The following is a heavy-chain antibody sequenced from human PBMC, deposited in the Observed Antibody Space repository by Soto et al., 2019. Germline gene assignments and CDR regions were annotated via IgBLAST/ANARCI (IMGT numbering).Heavy chain of an antibody. Sequence: LSLTCALSGAPITWGDYSWNWIRQPPGKGLEWIGYIFHGGSTYYNPSLRSRVTISVDRSRTQFSLKMSSVTAADTAVYYCARGRVVVPAAVMFNCLDPWGQGALVTVSS. J-gene: IGHJ5*02. CDR1: GAPITWGDYS. D-gene: IGHD2-2*01. V-gene: IGHV4-30-2*01. CDR2: IFHGGST. CDR3: ARGRVVVPAAVMFNCLDP.